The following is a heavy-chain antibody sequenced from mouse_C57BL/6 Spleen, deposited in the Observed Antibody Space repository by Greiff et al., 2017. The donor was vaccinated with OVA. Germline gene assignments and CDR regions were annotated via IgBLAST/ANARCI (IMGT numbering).Heavy chain of an antibody. CDR1: GYTFTGYW. D-gene: IGHD1-1*01. CDR3: ARRGYYGSSYEDY. CDR2: INPGSGST. V-gene: IGHV1-55*01. J-gene: IGHJ2*01. Sequence: QVQLQQPGAELVKPGASVKMSCKASGYTFTGYWITWVKQSPGQGLEWIGDINPGSGSTNYNEKFKSKATLTVDTSSSTAYMQLSSLTSEDSAVYYCARRGYYGSSYEDYWGKGTTLTVSS.